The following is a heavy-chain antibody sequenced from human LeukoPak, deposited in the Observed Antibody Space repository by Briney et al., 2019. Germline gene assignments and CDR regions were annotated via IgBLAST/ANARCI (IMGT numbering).Heavy chain of an antibody. CDR3: ARDRGSV. D-gene: IGHD3-10*01. CDR2: IYYSGST. V-gene: IGHV4-39*07. Sequence: SETLSLTCTVSGGSVSSSSYYWGWIRQPPGKGLEWIGSIYYSGSTYYNPSLKSRVTISVDTSKNQFSLKLSSVTAADTAVYYCARDRGSVWGKGTTVTVSS. J-gene: IGHJ6*04. CDR1: GGSVSSSSYY.